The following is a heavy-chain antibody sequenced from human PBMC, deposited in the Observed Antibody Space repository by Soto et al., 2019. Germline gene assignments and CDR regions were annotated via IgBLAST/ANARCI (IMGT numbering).Heavy chain of an antibody. Sequence: QVQLVQSGAEVKKPGASVKVSCKASGYTFTNYGISWVRQAPGQGLEWMGWISAYNGNTNYAQNLQGRVTMTTDTSTSTAYMELRSLRSDDTAVYYCASAARDFSGSSSIYWGQGTVVTVSS. CDR3: ASAARDFSGSSSIY. J-gene: IGHJ4*02. CDR2: ISAYNGNT. D-gene: IGHD1-26*01. V-gene: IGHV1-18*01. CDR1: GYTFTNYG.